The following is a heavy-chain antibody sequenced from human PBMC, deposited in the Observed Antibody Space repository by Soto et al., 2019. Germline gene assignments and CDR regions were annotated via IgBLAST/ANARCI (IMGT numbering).Heavy chain of an antibody. Sequence: GGSLRLSCAASGFSFTRHAMSWVRQAPGEGLEWASAITDTGGDTWYADSVKGRFTISRDNSKNTLYLQMNSLRAEDTAAYYCAKGSASSRPYYFDNWGQGTLVTVSS. CDR2: ITDTGGDT. CDR3: AKGSASSRPYYFDN. V-gene: IGHV3-23*01. J-gene: IGHJ4*02. D-gene: IGHD6-6*01. CDR1: GFSFTRHA.